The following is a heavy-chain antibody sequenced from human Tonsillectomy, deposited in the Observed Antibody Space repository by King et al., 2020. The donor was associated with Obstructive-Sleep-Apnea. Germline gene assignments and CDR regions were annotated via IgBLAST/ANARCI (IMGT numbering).Heavy chain of an antibody. Sequence: VQLQESGPGLVKPSETLSLTFTVSGGSISSYYWSWIRQPAGNGLEWIGRIYTSGSTNYNPSLRSRVTMSVDTSKNQFSLKLSSVTAADTAVYYCARVGETTYYYYGMDVWGQGTTVTVSS. CDR3: ARVGETTYYYYGMDV. V-gene: IGHV4-4*07. CDR1: GGSISSYY. D-gene: IGHD1-26*01. CDR2: IYTSGST. J-gene: IGHJ6*02.